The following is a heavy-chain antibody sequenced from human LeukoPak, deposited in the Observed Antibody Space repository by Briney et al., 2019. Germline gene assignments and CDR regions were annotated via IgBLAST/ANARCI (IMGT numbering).Heavy chain of an antibody. D-gene: IGHD7-27*01. CDR1: GGSISSTSYY. CDR2: IYYSGTT. J-gene: IGHJ6*02. V-gene: IGHV4-39*07. CDR3: ARQTGDSPYYYDMDV. Sequence: SETLSLTCTVSGGSISSTSYYWGWIRQPPGKGLEWIGSIYYSGTTYYNPSLKSRVTISVDTSKNQFSLKLGSVTAADTAVYYCARQTGDSPYYYDMDVWGQGTTVTVSS.